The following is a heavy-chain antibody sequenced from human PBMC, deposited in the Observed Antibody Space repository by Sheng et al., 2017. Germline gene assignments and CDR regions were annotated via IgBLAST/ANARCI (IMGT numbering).Heavy chain of an antibody. Sequence: QVQLVESGGGVVQPGRSLRLSCAASGFTFSSYGMHWVRQAPGKGLEWVAVIWYDGSNKYYADSVKGRFTISRDNSKNTLYLQMNSLRAEDTAVYYCARASFTYRPIDSSGYLDYWGQGTLVTVSS. CDR3: ARASFTYRPIDSSGYLDY. CDR1: GFTFSSYG. V-gene: IGHV3-33*01. J-gene: IGHJ4*02. D-gene: IGHD3-22*01. CDR2: IWYDGSNK.